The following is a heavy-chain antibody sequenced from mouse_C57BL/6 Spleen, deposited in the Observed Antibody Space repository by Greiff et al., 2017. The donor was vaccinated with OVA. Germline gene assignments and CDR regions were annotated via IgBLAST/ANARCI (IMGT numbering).Heavy chain of an antibody. CDR2: IYPRSGNT. Sequence: QVQLQQSGAELARPGASVKLSCKASGYTFTSYGISWVKQRTGQGLEWIGEIYPRSGNTYYNEKFKGKATLTADKSSSTAYMELRSLTSEDSAVYFCARGYYGSSPYYFDYWGQGTTRTVSA. CDR1: GYTFTSYG. D-gene: IGHD1-1*01. J-gene: IGHJ2*01. CDR3: ARGYYGSSPYYFDY. V-gene: IGHV1-81*01.